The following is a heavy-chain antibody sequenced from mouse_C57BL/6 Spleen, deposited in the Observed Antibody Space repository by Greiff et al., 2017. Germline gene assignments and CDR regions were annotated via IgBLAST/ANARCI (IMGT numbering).Heavy chain of an antibody. CDR2: ISNLAYSI. J-gene: IGHJ1*03. V-gene: IGHV5-15*01. CDR1: GFTFSDYG. CDR3: ARSSPSWYFDV. Sequence: EVQGVESGGGLVQPGGSLKLSCAASGFTFSDYGMAWVRQAPRKGPEWVAFISNLAYSIYYADTVTGRFTISRENAKNTLYLEMSSLRSEDTAMYYCARSSPSWYFDVWGTGTTVTVSS. D-gene: IGHD1-1*01.